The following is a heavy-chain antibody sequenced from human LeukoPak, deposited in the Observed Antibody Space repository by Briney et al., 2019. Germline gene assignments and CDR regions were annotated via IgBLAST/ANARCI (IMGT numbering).Heavy chain of an antibody. D-gene: IGHD1-26*01. CDR1: GGSISSYY. Sequence: SETLSLTCTVSGGSISSYYWSWIRRPPGKGLEWIGSIYSSGSTYYNASLQSRVTISIETSKNQISLRLNSVTAADTAIYYCAKSGGYGLIDYWGQGTLVTVSS. CDR2: IYSSGST. CDR3: AKSGGYGLIDY. V-gene: IGHV4-59*04. J-gene: IGHJ4*02.